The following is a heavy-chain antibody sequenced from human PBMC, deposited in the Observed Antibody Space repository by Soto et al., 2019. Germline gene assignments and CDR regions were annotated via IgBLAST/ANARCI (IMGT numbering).Heavy chain of an antibody. CDR2: IIPIFGTA. Sequence: QVQLVQSGAEVKKPGSSVKVSCKASGGTFSSYAISWVRQAPGQGLEWMGGIIPIFGTANYAQKFQGRVTITADESTRTDYMELRSLRSEDTAVYDCAVERMSAIRGGSEWFDPWGQGTLVTVSS. J-gene: IGHJ5*02. V-gene: IGHV1-69*01. CDR1: GGTFSSYA. D-gene: IGHD2-8*01. CDR3: AVERMSAIRGGSEWFDP.